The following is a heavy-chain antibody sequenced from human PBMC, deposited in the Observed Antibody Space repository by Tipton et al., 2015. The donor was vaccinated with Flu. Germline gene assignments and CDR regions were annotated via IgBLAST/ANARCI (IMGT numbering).Heavy chain of an antibody. J-gene: IGHJ3*02. Sequence: TLSLTCTVSGGSISSYYWSWIRQPPGKGLEWIGYIYYSGYTNYNPSLKSRVTISIDTSKNQFSLKLSSVTAADTAVYYCARGGIAAADLGGFDIWGRGTMVTVSS. V-gene: IGHV4-59*08. CDR3: ARGGIAAADLGGFDI. D-gene: IGHD6-13*01. CDR2: IYYSGYT. CDR1: GGSISSYY.